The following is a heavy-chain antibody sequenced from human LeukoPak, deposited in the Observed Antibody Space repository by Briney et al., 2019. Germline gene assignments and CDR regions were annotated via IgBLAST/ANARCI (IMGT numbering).Heavy chain of an antibody. CDR3: ASGKYSSGWYPLPFHY. D-gene: IGHD6-19*01. Sequence: SETLSLTCTVSGGSISSYYWSWIRQPPGKGLEWIGEINHSGSTNYNPSLKSRVTISVDTSKNQFSLKLSSVTAADTAVYYCASGKYSSGWYPLPFHYWGQGTLVTVSS. CDR1: GGSISSYY. CDR2: INHSGST. V-gene: IGHV4-34*01. J-gene: IGHJ4*02.